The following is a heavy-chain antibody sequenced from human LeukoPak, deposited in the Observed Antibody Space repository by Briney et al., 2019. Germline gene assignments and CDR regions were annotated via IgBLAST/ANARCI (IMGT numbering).Heavy chain of an antibody. D-gene: IGHD6-19*01. V-gene: IGHV7-4-1*02. Sequence: ASVKVSCKASGYTFTSYAMNWVRQAPGRGLEWMGWINTNTGNPTYAQGFTGRFVFSLDTSVSTAYLQISSLKAEDTAVYYCARVEAVAGRYYYMDVWGKGTTVTVSS. CDR1: GYTFTSYA. CDR2: INTNTGNP. J-gene: IGHJ6*03. CDR3: ARVEAVAGRYYYMDV.